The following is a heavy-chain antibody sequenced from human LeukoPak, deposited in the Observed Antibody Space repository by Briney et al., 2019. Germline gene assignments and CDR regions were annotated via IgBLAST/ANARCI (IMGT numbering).Heavy chain of an antibody. CDR1: GFIFSRDS. D-gene: IGHD6-19*01. J-gene: IGHJ4*02. CDR3: VRDPAHRIWEQWLDRGYYFDY. V-gene: IGHV3-48*01. CDR2: INGGGSPI. Sequence: GGSLRLSCAASGFIFSRDSMNWVRQAPGKGLEWVAYINGGGSPIYYADSVRGRFTISRDNAKNSLYLQMNSLRAEDTAVYYCVRDPAHRIWEQWLDRGYYFDYWGQGTLVTVSS.